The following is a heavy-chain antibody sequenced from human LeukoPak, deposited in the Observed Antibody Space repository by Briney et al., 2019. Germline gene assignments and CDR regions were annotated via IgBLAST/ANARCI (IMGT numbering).Heavy chain of an antibody. J-gene: IGHJ4*02. Sequence: SETLSLTCTVSGGSISSYYWSWIRQPPGKGLEWTGYIHYSGTTNSNPSLRGRVTTSIDTSNNQFSLRLSSVTAADTAVYYCARWYYDSSGYRYFDYWGQGTLVTVSS. CDR2: IHYSGTT. CDR1: GGSISSYY. V-gene: IGHV4-59*01. CDR3: ARWYYDSSGYRYFDY. D-gene: IGHD3-22*01.